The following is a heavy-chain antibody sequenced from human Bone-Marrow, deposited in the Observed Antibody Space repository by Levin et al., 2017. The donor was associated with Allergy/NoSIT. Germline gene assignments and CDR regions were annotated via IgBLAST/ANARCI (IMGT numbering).Heavy chain of an antibody. CDR2: FDLEDGET. Sequence: ASVKVSCKVSGYTLTELSMHWVRQAPGKGLEWMGGFDLEDGETIYAQKFQGRVTMTEDTSTDTAYMELSSLRSEDTAVYYCATDPAYGSGSYSFDYWGQGTLVTVSS. J-gene: IGHJ4*02. CDR1: GYTLTELS. V-gene: IGHV1-24*01. CDR3: ATDPAYGSGSYSFDY. D-gene: IGHD3-10*01.